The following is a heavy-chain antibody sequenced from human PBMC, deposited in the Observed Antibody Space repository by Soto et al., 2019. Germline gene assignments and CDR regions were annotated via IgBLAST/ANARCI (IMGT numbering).Heavy chain of an antibody. Sequence: GGSLRLSCAASGFTFSSYGMSWVRQAPGKGLEWVSSISGSGGSTYYADSVKGRFTISRDNSKNTLYLQMSSLRAEDTAVYYCANRNDYGSGSYFPFDHWGQGTLVTVS. CDR2: ISGSGGST. CDR1: GFTFSSYG. V-gene: IGHV3-23*01. J-gene: IGHJ4*02. CDR3: ANRNDYGSGSYFPFDH. D-gene: IGHD3-10*01.